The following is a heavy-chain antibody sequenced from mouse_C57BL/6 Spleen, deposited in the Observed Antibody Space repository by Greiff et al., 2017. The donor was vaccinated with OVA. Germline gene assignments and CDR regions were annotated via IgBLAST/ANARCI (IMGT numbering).Heavy chain of an antibody. CDR1: GYTFTSYW. Sequence: VQLQQPGAELVKPGASVKMSCKASGYTFTSYWITWVKQRPGQGLEWIGDIYPGSGSTNYNEKFKSKATLTVDTSSSTAYMQLSSLTSEDSAVYYCARWRTGTDWFAYWGQGTLVTVSA. J-gene: IGHJ3*01. CDR3: ARWRTGTDWFAY. V-gene: IGHV1-55*01. D-gene: IGHD4-1*01. CDR2: IYPGSGST.